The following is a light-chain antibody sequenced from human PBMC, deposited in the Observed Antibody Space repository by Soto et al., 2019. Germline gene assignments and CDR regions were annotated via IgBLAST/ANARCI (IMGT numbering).Light chain of an antibody. Sequence: QSVLTQPRSVTGSPGQSVTISCTVNRSDAAFYNYVSWYQQHPDKATKLMIYDVSQRHSGVPDRFSGSKSGNTASLTISGLQAEDEADYYCCSYAGNYLYVFGTGTKGTVL. J-gene: IGLJ1*01. CDR2: DVS. V-gene: IGLV2-11*01. CDR3: CSYAGNYLYV. CDR1: RSDAAFYNY.